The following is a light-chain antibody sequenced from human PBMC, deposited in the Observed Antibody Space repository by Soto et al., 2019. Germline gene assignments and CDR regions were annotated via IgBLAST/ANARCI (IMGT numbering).Light chain of an antibody. CDR1: SSEVGAYGY. J-gene: IGLJ1*01. V-gene: IGLV2-14*03. Sequence: HSVLTQPASVSASPAQSIAISCTGTSSEVGAYGYVSCYQQHTVIAPKLIIYDVNNLLSGTSNRFSGAKSGNTDSMTSSLLQVGDEADYYCSSYTSSITHVFGSGARVTV. CDR3: SSYTSSITHV. CDR2: DVN.